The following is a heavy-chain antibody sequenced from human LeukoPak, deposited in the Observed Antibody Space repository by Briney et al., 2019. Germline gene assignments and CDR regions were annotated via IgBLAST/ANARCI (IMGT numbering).Heavy chain of an antibody. CDR1: GYTFTSYG. V-gene: IGHV1-18*01. Sequence: ASVKVSCKASGYTFTSYGISWVRQAPGQGLEWMGWISTYNGNTNYAQKLQDRVTMTTDTSTSTAYMEVRSLTSDDTAVYYCARDASYCSGGSCLTNWGQGTLVTVSS. CDR2: ISTYNGNT. D-gene: IGHD2-15*01. J-gene: IGHJ4*02. CDR3: ARDASYCSGGSCLTN.